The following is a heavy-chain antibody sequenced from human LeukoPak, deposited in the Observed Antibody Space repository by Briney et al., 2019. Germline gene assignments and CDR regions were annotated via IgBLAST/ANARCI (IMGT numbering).Heavy chain of an antibody. CDR1: GDSISSSSYF. CDR2: IYYNGTT. V-gene: IGHV4-39*01. J-gene: IGHJ4*02. CDR3: ARHLYSSSSGVRY. Sequence: SETLSLTCTVSGDSISSSSYFWGWIRQPPGKGLEWIGSIYYNGTTYYNPSLKSRVTISVDMSKNQFSLKLSSVTAADTAVYYCARHLYSSSSGVRYWGQGTLVTVS. D-gene: IGHD6-6*01.